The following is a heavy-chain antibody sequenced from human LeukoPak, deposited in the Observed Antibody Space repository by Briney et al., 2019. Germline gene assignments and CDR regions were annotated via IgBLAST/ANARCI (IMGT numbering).Heavy chain of an antibody. CDR1: GGSISSNSYY. V-gene: IGHV4-39*07. Sequence: SETLSLTCTVSGGSISSNSYYWGWIRQPPGKGLEWIGSIYYSGSTYYNPSLKSRVTISVDTSKNQFSLKLNSVTAADTAVYYCARLHYYDGSCYYYAGYYFDYWGQGTLVTVSS. CDR2: IYYSGST. D-gene: IGHD3-22*01. J-gene: IGHJ4*02. CDR3: ARLHYYDGSCYYYAGYYFDY.